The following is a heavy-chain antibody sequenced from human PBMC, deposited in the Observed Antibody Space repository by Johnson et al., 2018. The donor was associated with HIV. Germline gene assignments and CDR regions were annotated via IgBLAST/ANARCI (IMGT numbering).Heavy chain of an antibody. J-gene: IGHJ3*02. V-gene: IGHV3-11*01. Sequence: QVQLVESGGGLVKPGGSLRLSCAASGFTFSDYYMSLIRQAPGKGLEWVSYISSSGSTIYYATSVKGRFTISRDNSKNTLYLQMNSLRAEDTAVYYCARAGCSGDAFDIWGQGTMVTVSS. D-gene: IGHD3-10*01. CDR1: GFTFSDYY. CDR3: ARAGCSGDAFDI. CDR2: ISSSGSTI.